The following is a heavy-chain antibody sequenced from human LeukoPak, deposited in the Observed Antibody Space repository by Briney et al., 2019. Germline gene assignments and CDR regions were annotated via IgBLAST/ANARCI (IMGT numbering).Heavy chain of an antibody. CDR2: MNPNSGNT. D-gene: IGHD6-19*01. CDR3: ASPYRGYSSGWDTYYYYYGMDV. J-gene: IGHJ6*02. CDR1: GYTFTSYD. Sequence: ASVKVSCKASGYTFTSYDINWVRQATGQGLEWMGWMNPNSGNTGYAQKFQGRVTMTRNTSISTAYMELSSLRSEDTAVYYCASPYRGYSSGWDTYYYYYGMDVWGQGTTVTVSS. V-gene: IGHV1-8*01.